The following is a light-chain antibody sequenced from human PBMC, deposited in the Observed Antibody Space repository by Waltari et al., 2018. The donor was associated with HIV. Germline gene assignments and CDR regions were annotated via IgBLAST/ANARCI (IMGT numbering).Light chain of an antibody. V-gene: IGLV1-51*01. CDR2: DNN. CDR3: VSWDSSLRGVL. CDR1: SSNIGVNY. J-gene: IGLJ2*01. Sequence: QSVLTPPPSLSAAPGQKVSITCSGSSSNIGVNYVSWYQQFPRTAPKLLIYDNNERPSGIPDRFSGSKSGTSATLDITGLRTGDEADYYCVSWDSSLRGVLFGGGTKLTVL.